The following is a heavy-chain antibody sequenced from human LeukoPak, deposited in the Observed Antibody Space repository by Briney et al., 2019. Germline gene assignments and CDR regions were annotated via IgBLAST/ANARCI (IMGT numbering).Heavy chain of an antibody. V-gene: IGHV3-21*01. CDR1: GFTLSRFT. J-gene: IGHJ4*02. D-gene: IGHD3-10*01. CDR3: AKDLMPYGSGSYFFDY. CDR2: ISSSSSYL. Sequence: GGSLRLSCAASGFTLSRFTMNWVRQAPGKGLEWVSSISSSSSYLYYEDSVKGRFTLSRDNAKNSLYLQMNSLRAEDTAVYYCAKDLMPYGSGSYFFDYWGQGILVTVSS.